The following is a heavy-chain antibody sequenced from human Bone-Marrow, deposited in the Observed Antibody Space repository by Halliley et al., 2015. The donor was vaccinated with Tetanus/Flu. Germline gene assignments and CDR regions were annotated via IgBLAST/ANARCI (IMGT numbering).Heavy chain of an antibody. Sequence: GLVKPSETLSLTCSVSVDSISGSHYYWAWIRQSPGRGLEWIASVFHDGSVYYNPSLKSRVTISVDTSKNHFSLRLNSVTVADTAVYFCAGDSCGWLFGRDSYYGLAVWGQGTAVTVS. J-gene: IGHJ6*02. CDR3: AGDSCGWLFGRDSYYGLAV. CDR1: VDSISGSHYY. V-gene: IGHV4-39*02. CDR2: VFHDGSV. D-gene: IGHD3-22*01.